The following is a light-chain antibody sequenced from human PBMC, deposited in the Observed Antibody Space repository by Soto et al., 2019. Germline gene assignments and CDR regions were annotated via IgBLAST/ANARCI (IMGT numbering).Light chain of an antibody. CDR3: SSYTSGSTLYV. CDR2: EVS. Sequence: QSALTQPPSASGSPGQSVTISCTGTSSDVGGYNYVSWYQQHPGKAPKLMIYEVSKRPSGVPDRFSGSKSGNTASLTVSGLQVEDEADYYCSSYTSGSTLYVFGTGTKLTVL. J-gene: IGLJ1*01. V-gene: IGLV2-8*01. CDR1: SSDVGGYNY.